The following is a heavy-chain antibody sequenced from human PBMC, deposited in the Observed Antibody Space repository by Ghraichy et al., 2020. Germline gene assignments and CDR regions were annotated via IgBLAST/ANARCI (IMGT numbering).Heavy chain of an antibody. D-gene: IGHD3-10*01. V-gene: IGHV4-38-2*01. CDR1: GSFINTVKY. CDR3: AGGSGDDVFDM. CDR2: LYHSGNI. Sequence: SETLSLTCAVSGSFINTVKYWGWIRQPPGKGLEWIGNLYHSGNIYHEPSLRSRVTMSLDTSKNHFSLRLTSVTAADTALYFCAGGSGDDVFDMWGQGTMVIVSS. J-gene: IGHJ3*02.